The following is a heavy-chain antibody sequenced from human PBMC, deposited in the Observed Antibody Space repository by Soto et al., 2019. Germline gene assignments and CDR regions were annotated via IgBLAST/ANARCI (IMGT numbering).Heavy chain of an antibody. J-gene: IGHJ4*02. V-gene: IGHV3-23*01. D-gene: IGHD3-22*01. CDR3: AKDISHYYDSSGPSSY. CDR1: RFTFWSYA. Sequence: SGGAPMLSCSAPRFTFWSYAKSWVRPAPGEGLEWVSAISGSGGSTYYADSVKGRFTISRDNSKNTLYLQMNSLRAEDTAVYYCAKDISHYYDSSGPSSYWGQGTLVTVSS. CDR2: ISGSGGST.